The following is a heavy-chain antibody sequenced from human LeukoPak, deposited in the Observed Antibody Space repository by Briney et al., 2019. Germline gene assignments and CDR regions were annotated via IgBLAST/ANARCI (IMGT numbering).Heavy chain of an antibody. CDR2: IYTSGST. J-gene: IGHJ4*02. CDR3: ARTISSGSSQYFFGY. Sequence: SETLSLTCTVSGGSISNYNWSWIRQPAGKGLEWIGRIYTSGSTNYNPSLKSRVTMSVDTSKNQFSLKLSSVTAADTAVYYCARTISSGSSQYFFGYWGQGTLVTVSS. D-gene: IGHD1-26*01. CDR1: GGSISNYN. V-gene: IGHV4-4*07.